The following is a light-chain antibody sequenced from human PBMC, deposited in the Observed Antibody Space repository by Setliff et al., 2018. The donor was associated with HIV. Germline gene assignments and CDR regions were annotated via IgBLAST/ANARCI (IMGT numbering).Light chain of an antibody. Sequence: QSVLAQPASVSGSPGQSITISCTGTRSDVGAYNYVSWYQQHPGKAPKLMIYEVSNRPSGVSNRFSGSKSGNTDSLTISGLQAEDEADYFCSSYRGGSTLFVLGPGTKVTVL. CDR2: EVS. J-gene: IGLJ1*01. CDR1: RSDVGAYNY. V-gene: IGLV2-14*01. CDR3: SSYRGGSTLFV.